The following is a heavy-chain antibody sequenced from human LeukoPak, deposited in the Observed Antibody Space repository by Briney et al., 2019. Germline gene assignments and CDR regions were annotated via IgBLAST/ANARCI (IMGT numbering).Heavy chain of an antibody. CDR1: GGSFGGYY. CDR3: ASLDYYDSSGYGS. CDR2: INHSGST. Sequence: SETLSLTCAVYGGSFGGYYWSWIRQPPGKGLEWIGEINHSGSTNYNPSLKSRVTISVDTSKNQFSLKLSSVTAADTAVYYCASLDYYDSSGYGSWGQGTLVTVSS. V-gene: IGHV4-34*01. D-gene: IGHD3-22*01. J-gene: IGHJ5*02.